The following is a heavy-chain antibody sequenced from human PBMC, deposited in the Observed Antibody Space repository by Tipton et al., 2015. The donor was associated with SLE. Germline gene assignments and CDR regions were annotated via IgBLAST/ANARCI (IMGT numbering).Heavy chain of an antibody. D-gene: IGHD3-10*01. CDR2: ITWDGGVT. V-gene: IGHV3-43*01. J-gene: IGHJ4*02. CDR1: GFTFSSYT. Sequence: GSLRLSCAASGFTFSSYTMHWVRQAPGKGLEWVSLITWDGGVTYYADSVKGRFTISRDNRKDSLYLQMNSLRTEDTALYYCAKETHGSGTYSLYFDYWGQGTLVTVSS. CDR3: AKETHGSGTYSLYFDY.